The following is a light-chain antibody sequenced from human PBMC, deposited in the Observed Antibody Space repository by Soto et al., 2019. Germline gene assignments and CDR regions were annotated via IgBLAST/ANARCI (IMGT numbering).Light chain of an antibody. Sequence: QSVLTQPASVSGSPGESITILCTGSRSDIGSYNLVSWYQQHPGKAPKLVIFEGHKRPSDISDRFSGSKSAYTASLTISGLQPDVEAVYYCCSYAGVDSAPYGLGTGTKVT. CDR1: RSDIGSYNL. CDR2: EGH. CDR3: CSYAGVDSAPYG. J-gene: IGLJ1*01. V-gene: IGLV2-23*01.